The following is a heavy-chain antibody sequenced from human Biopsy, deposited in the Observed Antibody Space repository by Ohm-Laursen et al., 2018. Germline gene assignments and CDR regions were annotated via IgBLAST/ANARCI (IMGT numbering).Heavy chain of an antibody. CDR3: ARSRGSSGIATIYYYGMDV. V-gene: IGHV3-21*01. J-gene: IGHJ6*02. Sequence: SLRLSCAASGFTFNAYWMYWVRQVPGKGLEWVSTISSSSDNIYYVDSVKGRFTISRDNAKNSLYLQMNSLRAEDTAVYYCARSRGSSGIATIYYYGMDVWGQGTTVTVSS. CDR1: GFTFNAYW. CDR2: ISSSSDNI. D-gene: IGHD3-10*01.